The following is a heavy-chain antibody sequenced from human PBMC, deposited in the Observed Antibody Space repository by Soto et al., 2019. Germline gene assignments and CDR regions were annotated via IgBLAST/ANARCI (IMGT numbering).Heavy chain of an antibody. Sequence: GGPLRLSCAASGFTFSSYGMHWVRQAPGKGLEWVAVISYDGSNKYYADSVKGRFTISRDNSKNTLYLQMNSLRAEDTAVYYCAKVIYDSSGYSDREGKTDYWGQGTLVTVSS. CDR3: AKVIYDSSGYSDREGKTDY. J-gene: IGHJ4*02. V-gene: IGHV3-30*18. CDR1: GFTFSSYG. D-gene: IGHD3-22*01. CDR2: ISYDGSNK.